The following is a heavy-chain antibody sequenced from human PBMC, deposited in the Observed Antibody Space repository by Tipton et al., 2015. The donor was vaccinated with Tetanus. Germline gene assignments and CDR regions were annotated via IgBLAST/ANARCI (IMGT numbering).Heavy chain of an antibody. CDR3: ARGGSYSCGPRGFDL. D-gene: IGHD5-18*01. J-gene: IGHJ2*01. CDR2: ITYSART. Sequence: TLSLTCSVSGSSMSSYYWSWIRQTPGKRLEWIGYITYSARTKYNPSLTSRVTLSLEASKNEFSLRLSSVTAADTAVYHCARGGSYSCGPRGFDLWGRGTLVTVSS. CDR1: GSSMSSYY. V-gene: IGHV4-59*01.